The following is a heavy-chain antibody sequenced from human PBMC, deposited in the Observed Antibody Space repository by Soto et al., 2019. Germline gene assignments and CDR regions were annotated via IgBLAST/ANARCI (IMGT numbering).Heavy chain of an antibody. J-gene: IGHJ5*02. CDR2: INPSGGSK. V-gene: IGHV1-46*01. CDR3: GRKGGPSLFDP. CDR1: GYTFTSYY. Sequence: ASVKVSCKASGYTFTSYYMHWVRQAPGQGLGGIGIINPSGGSKSYAQEFQGRVTMTRDTSTSTVYRELSSLRSEDTAVYYCGRKGGPSLFDPWGQGTMVTVSS. D-gene: IGHD2-15*01.